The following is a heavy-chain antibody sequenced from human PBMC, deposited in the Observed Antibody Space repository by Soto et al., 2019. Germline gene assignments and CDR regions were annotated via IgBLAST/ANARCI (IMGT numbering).Heavy chain of an antibody. J-gene: IGHJ5*02. V-gene: IGHV3-21*04. CDR1: GFTFSSYS. D-gene: IGHD6-19*01. Sequence: GGSLRLSCAASGFTFSSYSMNWVRQAPGKGLEWVSSISGSSSNIYYADSVKGRFTISRDNSKNTLYLQMNSLRAEDTAVYYCAKVSYSSGWSPYNWFDPWGQGTLVTVSS. CDR2: ISGSSSNI. CDR3: AKVSYSSGWSPYNWFDP.